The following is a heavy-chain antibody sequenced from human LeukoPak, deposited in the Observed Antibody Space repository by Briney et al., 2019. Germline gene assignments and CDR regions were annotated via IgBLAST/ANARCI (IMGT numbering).Heavy chain of an antibody. CDR1: GYTFTGYG. CDR3: ARDNDYNPLVY. V-gene: IGHV1-18*01. J-gene: IGHJ4*02. Sequence: ASVKVSCKASGYTFTGYGISWVRQAPGQGLEWMGWISVYNGNTNYAQKLQGRVTMTTDTSTSTAYMELRSLRSDDTAAYYCARDNDYNPLVYWGQGTLVTVSS. D-gene: IGHD1-14*01. CDR2: ISVYNGNT.